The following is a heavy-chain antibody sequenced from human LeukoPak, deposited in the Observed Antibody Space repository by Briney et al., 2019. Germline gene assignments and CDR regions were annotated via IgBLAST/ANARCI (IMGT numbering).Heavy chain of an antibody. CDR1: GFTFSSYG. J-gene: IGHJ4*02. CDR3: AKGVDPTVTTIFDY. CDR2: ISYDGSNK. Sequence: PGRSLRLSCAASGFTFSSYGMHWVRQAPGKGLEWVAVISYDGSNKYYADSVKGRFTISRDNSKNTLYLQMNSLRAEDTAVYYCAKGVDPTVTTIFDYWGQGTLVTVSS. V-gene: IGHV3-30*18. D-gene: IGHD4-17*01.